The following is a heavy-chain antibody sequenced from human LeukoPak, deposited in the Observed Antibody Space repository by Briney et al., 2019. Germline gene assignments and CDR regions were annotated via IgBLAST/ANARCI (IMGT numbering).Heavy chain of an antibody. CDR2: ISYDGGDE. CDR1: GFTFSNYA. V-gene: IGHV3-30-3*01. Sequence: PGRSLRLTCAVSGFTFSNYAMHWVRQAPGKGLEWVVVISYDGGDESYADSVKGRFTISRDNSKNTVYLQMNSLRAEDTALYYCARESEAFDYWGQGTLVTVSS. CDR3: ARESEAFDY. J-gene: IGHJ4*02.